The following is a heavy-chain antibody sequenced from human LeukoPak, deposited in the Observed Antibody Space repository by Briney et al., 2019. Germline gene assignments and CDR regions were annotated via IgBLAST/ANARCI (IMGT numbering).Heavy chain of an antibody. CDR2: VSGSSSST. Sequence: PGGSLRLSCAASGFTFSSYAMSWVRQAPGKGLEWVSAVSGSSSSTYYADSVKGRFTISRDNSKSTLYLQMNSLRAEDTAVYYCAKVYDSSGYYRPFDYWGQGTLVTVSS. D-gene: IGHD3-22*01. CDR3: AKVYDSSGYYRPFDY. CDR1: GFTFSSYA. J-gene: IGHJ4*02. V-gene: IGHV3-23*01.